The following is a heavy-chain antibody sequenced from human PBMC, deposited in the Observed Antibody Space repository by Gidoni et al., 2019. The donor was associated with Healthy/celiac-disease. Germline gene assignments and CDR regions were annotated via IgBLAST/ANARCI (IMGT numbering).Heavy chain of an antibody. Sequence: QVQLVQSGAEVKKPGASVKVSCKVSGYTLTDLSMPWVRQAPGKGREWMGGLDPEDGETNYAQKFQGRVTMTEDTSTDTAYMELSSLRSEDTAVYYCATNSRWRVAGRENNPRGWWFDPWGQGTLVTVSS. D-gene: IGHD6-19*01. CDR1: GYTLTDLS. CDR3: ATNSRWRVAGRENNPRGWWFDP. V-gene: IGHV1-24*01. CDR2: LDPEDGET. J-gene: IGHJ5*02.